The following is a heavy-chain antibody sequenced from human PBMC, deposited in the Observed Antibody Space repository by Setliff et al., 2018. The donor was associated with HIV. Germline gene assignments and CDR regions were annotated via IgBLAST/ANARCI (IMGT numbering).Heavy chain of an antibody. Sequence: SVKVSCKASGGSGGTFSSNTISWVRQAPGQGLEWMGGIIPIFGTANYAQKFQGRVTITADESTTTAYMELSSLRSEDTAVYYCARHPMSPFLEWSYDSWGQGTLVTVSS. J-gene: IGHJ4*02. D-gene: IGHD3-3*02. CDR2: IIPIFGTA. CDR3: ARHPMSPFLEWSYDS. V-gene: IGHV1-69*13. CDR1: GGSGGTFSSNT.